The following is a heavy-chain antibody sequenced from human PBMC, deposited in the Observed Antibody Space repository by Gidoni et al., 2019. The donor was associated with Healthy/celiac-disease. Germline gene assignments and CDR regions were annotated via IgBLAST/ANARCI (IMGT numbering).Heavy chain of an antibody. Sequence: QVQLQESGPGLVKPSETLSLTCTDSGGSISSYYWSWIRQPPGKGLEWIGYIYYSGSTNYNPSLKSRVTISVDTSKNQFSLKLSSVTAADTAVYYCARGSVATMGAFDYWGQGTLVTVSS. V-gene: IGHV4-59*01. D-gene: IGHD5-12*01. CDR2: IYYSGST. J-gene: IGHJ4*02. CDR3: ARGSVATMGAFDY. CDR1: GGSISSYY.